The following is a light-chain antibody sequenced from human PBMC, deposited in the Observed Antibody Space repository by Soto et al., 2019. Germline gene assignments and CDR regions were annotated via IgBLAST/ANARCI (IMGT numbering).Light chain of an antibody. CDR1: KSNIGAGFA. J-gene: IGLJ1*01. Sequence: QSVLTQPPSVSWAPGQRVTISCTGRKSNIGAGFAVHWYQHIPGAAPRLLIYDNTDRPSGVPDRFSASTSGTSASLTINGLQAEDEGDYYCQSYDSRLTGSYVFGTGTKATVL. V-gene: IGLV1-40*01. CDR2: DNT. CDR3: QSYDSRLTGSYV.